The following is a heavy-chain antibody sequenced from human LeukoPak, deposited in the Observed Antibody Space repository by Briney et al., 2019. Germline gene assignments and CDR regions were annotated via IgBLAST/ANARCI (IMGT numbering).Heavy chain of an antibody. CDR2: INPNSGGT. CDR1: GYTFSDYY. Sequence: ASVKVSCKASGYTFSDYYTHWVRQAPGQGLEWMGWINPNSGGTRYAQQFQGRVTMTRDTSIGTVYMELSTLRSDDTAVYYCASDLSTSSNWELDYWGQGTLVTVSS. J-gene: IGHJ4*02. V-gene: IGHV1-2*02. D-gene: IGHD1-1*01. CDR3: ASDLSTSSNWELDY.